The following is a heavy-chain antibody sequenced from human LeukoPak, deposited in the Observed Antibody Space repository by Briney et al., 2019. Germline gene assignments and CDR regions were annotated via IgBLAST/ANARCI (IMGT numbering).Heavy chain of an antibody. J-gene: IGHJ4*02. CDR3: ARGGADYGHYSRSRGEYFDY. Sequence: GGSLRLSSAASGFTFSNYAMHWVRQAPGKGLEWVAVISYDETKKYYADPVKGRFTISRDNSKNILYLQMNSLRADDTAVYYCARGGADYGHYSRSRGEYFDYWGQGTLVTVSS. CDR2: ISYDETKK. D-gene: IGHD4-17*01. CDR1: GFTFSNYA. V-gene: IGHV3-30*04.